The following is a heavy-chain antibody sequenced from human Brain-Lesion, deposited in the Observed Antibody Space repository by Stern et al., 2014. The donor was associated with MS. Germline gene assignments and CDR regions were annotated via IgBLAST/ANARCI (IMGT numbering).Heavy chain of an antibody. J-gene: IGHJ5*01. CDR3: ARGERWFDS. CDR2: VNKHGRRT. CDR1: GFTFSNYW. D-gene: IGHD3-10*01. Sequence: EDQLVESGGGLVQPGGSLRLSCAASGFTFSNYWMHWVRQAQGKGMVWVSRVNKHGRRTRYADSVNGRFTMSRDNAKNTLYLQMNSLRVEDTAIYYCARGERWFDSWGQGTLVTVSS. V-gene: IGHV3-74*02.